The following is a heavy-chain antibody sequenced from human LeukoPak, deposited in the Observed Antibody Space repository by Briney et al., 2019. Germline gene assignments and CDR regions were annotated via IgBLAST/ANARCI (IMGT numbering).Heavy chain of an antibody. CDR2: IIPILGIA. J-gene: IGHJ5*02. CDR3: ARDGARNIVLMVYATNWFDP. V-gene: IGHV1-69*04. Sequence: SVKVSFKASGGTFSSYAISWVRQAPGQGLEWMGRIIPILGIANYAQKFQGRVTITADKSTSTAYMELSSLRSEDTAVYYCARDGARNIVLMVYATNWFDPWGQGTLVTVSS. D-gene: IGHD2-8*01. CDR1: GGTFSSYA.